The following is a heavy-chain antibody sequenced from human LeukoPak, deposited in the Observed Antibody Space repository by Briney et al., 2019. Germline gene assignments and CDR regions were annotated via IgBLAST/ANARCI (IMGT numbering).Heavy chain of an antibody. CDR2: ISGSGGST. CDR1: GFTFSSYA. D-gene: IGHD2-2*01. Sequence: GRSLRLSCAASGFTFSSYAMSWVRQAPGKGLEWVSAISGSGGSTYYADSVKGRLTISRDNSENTLYLQMNSLRAEDTAVYYCAKALVAAIPYYFDYWGQGTLVTVSS. J-gene: IGHJ4*02. CDR3: AKALVAAIPYYFDY. V-gene: IGHV3-23*01.